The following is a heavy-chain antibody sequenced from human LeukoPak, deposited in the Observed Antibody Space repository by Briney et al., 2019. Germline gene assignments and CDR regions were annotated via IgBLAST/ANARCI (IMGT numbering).Heavy chain of an antibody. Sequence: GSLRLSCAASGFTFSSYWMSWIRQVPGKGLEWIGYIYYRGNTNYNPSLESRLTISVDTSKNQFSLKLTSVTAADTAVYYCARSDWLNKENYFDPWGQGTLVTVSS. V-gene: IGHV4-59*01. CDR1: GFTFSSYW. D-gene: IGHD3-22*01. J-gene: IGHJ5*02. CDR3: ARSDWLNKENYFDP. CDR2: IYYRGNT.